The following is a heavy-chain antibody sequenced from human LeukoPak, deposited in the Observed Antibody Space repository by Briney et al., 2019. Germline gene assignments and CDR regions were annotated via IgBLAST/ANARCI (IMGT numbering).Heavy chain of an antibody. D-gene: IGHD3-22*01. V-gene: IGHV1-69*01. CDR2: ITPIFGTA. Sequence: PGSSVKVSCKASGGTFSSYAISWVRQAPGQGFEWMGGITPIFGTANFAQKFQGRVSITADESTSTAFMELSSLRSEDTAVYYCAREWGLESSGYYYAYWGQGTLVTVSS. J-gene: IGHJ4*02. CDR3: AREWGLESSGYYYAY. CDR1: GGTFSSYA.